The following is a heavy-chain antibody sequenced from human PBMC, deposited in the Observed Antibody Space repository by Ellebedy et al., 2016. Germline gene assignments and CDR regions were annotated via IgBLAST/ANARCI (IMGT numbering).Heavy chain of an antibody. CDR1: GGSFSGYY. J-gene: IGHJ5*02. V-gene: IGHV4-34*01. CDR2: INHSGNT. Sequence: SETLSLTXAVYGGSFSGYYWSWIRQPPGKGLEWIGEINHSGNTNYNPSLKSRVSISVDTSNNQFSLKLRSVTAADTAVYYCAKTFTFGGVVVIDWFDPWGQGTLVTVSS. CDR3: AKTFTFGGVVVIDWFDP. D-gene: IGHD3-16*02.